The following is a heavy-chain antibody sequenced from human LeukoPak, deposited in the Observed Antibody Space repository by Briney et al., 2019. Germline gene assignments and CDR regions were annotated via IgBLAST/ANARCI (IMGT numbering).Heavy chain of an antibody. CDR3: ARDLRPYYYYGMDV. J-gene: IGHJ6*02. V-gene: IGHV1-69*13. Sequence: SVKVSCKASGGTFSSYAISWVRPAPGQGLEWMGGIIPIFGTANYAQKFQGRVTITADESTSTAYMELSSLRSEDTAVYYCARDLRPYYYYGMDVWGQGTTVTVSS. CDR1: GGTFSSYA. CDR2: IIPIFGTA. D-gene: IGHD6-6*01.